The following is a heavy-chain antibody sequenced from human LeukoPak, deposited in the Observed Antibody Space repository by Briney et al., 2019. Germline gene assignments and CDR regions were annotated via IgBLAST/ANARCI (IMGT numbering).Heavy chain of an antibody. CDR2: IIPIFGTA. CDR3: AREVNSGSPLFDP. V-gene: IGHV1-69*13. CDR1: GGTFSSYA. J-gene: IGHJ5*02. Sequence: GASVKVSCKASGGTFSSYAISWVRQAPGQGLEWMGGIIPIFGTANYAQKFQGRVTITADESTSTAYMELSSLRSEDTAVYYCAREVNSGSPLFDPWGQGTLVTVSS. D-gene: IGHD1-26*01.